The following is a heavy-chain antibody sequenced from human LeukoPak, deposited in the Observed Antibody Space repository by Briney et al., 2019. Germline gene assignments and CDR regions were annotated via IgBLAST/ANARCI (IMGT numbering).Heavy chain of an antibody. D-gene: IGHD3/OR15-3a*01. CDR3: ATLLDPTGWFDP. Sequence: SETLSLTCTVSGGPISSSIYYWGWIRQPPGKGLEWIGSIYYSGSTYYNPSLKSRVTISVDTSKNQFSLKVTSVTAADTAVYYCATLLDPTGWFDPWGQGTLVTVSS. J-gene: IGHJ5*02. CDR1: GGPISSSIYY. V-gene: IGHV4-39*01. CDR2: IYYSGST.